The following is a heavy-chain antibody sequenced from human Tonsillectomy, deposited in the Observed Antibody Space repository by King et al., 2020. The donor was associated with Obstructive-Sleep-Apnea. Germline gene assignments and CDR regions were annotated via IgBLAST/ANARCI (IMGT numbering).Heavy chain of an antibody. J-gene: IGHJ4*02. CDR1: GGSVSSGGYY. CDR2: IYYSGST. D-gene: IGHD6-6*01. Sequence: VQLQESGPGLVKPSETLSLTCTVSGGSVSSGGYYWSWIRQPPGKGLEWIGYIYYSGSTNYNSSLKSRVTMSVDTSTHHFSLKLSSVTAADTAVYYCARGAGSSSSLDCWGQGILDTVSS. V-gene: IGHV4-61*03. CDR3: ARGAGSSSSLDC.